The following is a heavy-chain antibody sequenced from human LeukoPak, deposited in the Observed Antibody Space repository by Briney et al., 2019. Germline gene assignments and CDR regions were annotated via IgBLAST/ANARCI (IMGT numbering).Heavy chain of an antibody. CDR3: ARDSNPGWGRPFDY. V-gene: IGHV3-48*01. D-gene: IGHD3-16*01. J-gene: IGHJ4*02. Sequence: GGSLRLSCAASGFTFSSYSMNWVRQAPGKGLECISYISGSSSTIYYADSVKGRFTISRDNAKNSLYLQMNSLRAEDTAVYYCARDSNPGWGRPFDYWGQGTLVTVSS. CDR2: ISGSSSTI. CDR1: GFTFSSYS.